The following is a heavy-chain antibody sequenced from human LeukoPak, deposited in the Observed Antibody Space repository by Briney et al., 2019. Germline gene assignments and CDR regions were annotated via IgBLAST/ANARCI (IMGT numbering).Heavy chain of an antibody. CDR2: IYYSGSS. D-gene: IGHD4-11*01. J-gene: IGHJ4*02. CDR1: GDSITNNNCY. Sequence: SKTLSLTCTVSGDSITNNNCYWGWVRQPPGKRLEWIASIYYSGSSYYNPSLKSRVTMSVDTSKNQFSLKLSSVTAADTAVYYCVRLDYSNFFDYWGQGNLVTVSS. CDR3: VRLDYSNFFDY. V-gene: IGHV4-39*07.